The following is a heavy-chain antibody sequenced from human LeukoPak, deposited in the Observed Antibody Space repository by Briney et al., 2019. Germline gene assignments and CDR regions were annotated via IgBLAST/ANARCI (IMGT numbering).Heavy chain of an antibody. J-gene: IGHJ4*02. CDR1: GYTFTSYD. CDR3: ARPAGYYDSSGQPLPAFNY. V-gene: IGHV1-8*01. CDR2: MNPNRGNT. D-gene: IGHD3-22*01. Sequence: GASVKVSCKASGYTFTSYDINWVRQATGQGLEWMGWMNPNRGNTGYAQKFQGRVTMTRNTSISTAYMELSSLRSEDTAVYYCARPAGYYDSSGQPLPAFNYWGQGTLVTVSS.